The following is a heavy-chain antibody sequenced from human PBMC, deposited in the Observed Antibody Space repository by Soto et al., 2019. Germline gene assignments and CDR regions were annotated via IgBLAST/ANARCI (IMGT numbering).Heavy chain of an antibody. D-gene: IGHD2-15*01. CDR1: GFTFSSYG. CDR2: IWYDGSNK. J-gene: IGHJ4*02. CDR3: ARDRGEDIVVVVAAITYYFDY. Sequence: GGSLRLSCAASGFTFSSYGMHWVRQAPGKGLEWVAVIWYDGSNKYYADSVKGRFTISRDNSKNTLYLQMNSLRAEDTAVYYCARDRGEDIVVVVAAITYYFDYWGQGTLVTVSS. V-gene: IGHV3-33*01.